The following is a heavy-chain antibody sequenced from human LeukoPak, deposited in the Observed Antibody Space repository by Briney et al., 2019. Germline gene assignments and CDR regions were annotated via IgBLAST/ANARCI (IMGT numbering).Heavy chain of an antibody. J-gene: IGHJ4*02. D-gene: IGHD3-22*01. Sequence: PSETLSLTCAVYGGPFSGYYWSWIRQPPGKGLEWIGYIYYSGSTNYNPSLKSRVTISVDTSKNQFSLKLSSVTAADTAVYYCARHGYYYDSSGYYVRGEFDYWGQGTLVTVSS. CDR1: GGPFSGYY. CDR2: IYYSGST. CDR3: ARHGYYYDSSGYYVRGEFDY. V-gene: IGHV4-59*08.